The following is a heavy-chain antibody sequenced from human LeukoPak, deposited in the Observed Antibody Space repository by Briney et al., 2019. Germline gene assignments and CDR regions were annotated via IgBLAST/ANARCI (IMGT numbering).Heavy chain of an antibody. V-gene: IGHV6-1*01. CDR1: GDSVSSSSVT. J-gene: IGHJ5*02. D-gene: IGHD2-2*01. CDR3: ARRLTQYDCFDP. Sequence: SQTLSLTCAISGDSVSSSSVTWSWIRQSPSRGLEWLGRTYYRSTWYNDYAVSVRGRITVNPDTSKNQFSLHLNSVTPEDTAVYYCARRLTQYDCFDPWGQRILVTVSS. CDR2: TYYRSTWYN.